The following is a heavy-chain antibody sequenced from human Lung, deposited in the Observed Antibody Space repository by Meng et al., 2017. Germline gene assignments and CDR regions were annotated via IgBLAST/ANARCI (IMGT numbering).Heavy chain of an antibody. CDR3: ARGPTTMAHDFDY. CDR2: INHSGST. V-gene: IGHV4-34*01. CDR1: GGSFSDYY. J-gene: IGHJ4*02. D-gene: IGHD4-11*01. Sequence: HGQLQQWGPGLLKPSETLSLTCVVSGGSFSDYYWSWIRQPPGKGLEWIGEINHSGSTNYNPSLESRATISVDTSQNNLSLKLSSVTAADSAVYYCARGPTTMAHDFDYWGQGTLVTVSS.